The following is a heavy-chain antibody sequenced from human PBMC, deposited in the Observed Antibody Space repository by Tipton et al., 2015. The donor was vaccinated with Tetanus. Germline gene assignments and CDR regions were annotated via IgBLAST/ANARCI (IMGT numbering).Heavy chain of an antibody. Sequence: TLSLTCAVYGGSFSAYYWSWIRQSPGKGLEWIGEINHSGSTTYSPSFKSRVTISVDTPRNQFSLKLTSLTVADTAVYYCARDDGYTGLNSCGQGALVAVST. CDR3: ARDDGYTGLNS. V-gene: IGHV4-34*01. D-gene: IGHD5-24*01. J-gene: IGHJ4*02. CDR1: GGSFSAYY. CDR2: INHSGST.